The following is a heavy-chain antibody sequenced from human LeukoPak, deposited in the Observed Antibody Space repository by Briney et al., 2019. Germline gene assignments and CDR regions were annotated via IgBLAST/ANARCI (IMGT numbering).Heavy chain of an antibody. Sequence: PSETLSLTCTVYGGSFSDYYWMWIRQSPGRGLEWIGESSHSGITNYSPSPKSRVTVSVDTSKNQFSLKLTSVTAADTAVYYCARDGGPNNYWFDLWGQGTLVTVSS. V-gene: IGHV4-34*01. CDR3: ARDGGPNNYWFDL. CDR2: SSHSGIT. CDR1: GGSFSDYY. D-gene: IGHD1-20*01. J-gene: IGHJ5*02.